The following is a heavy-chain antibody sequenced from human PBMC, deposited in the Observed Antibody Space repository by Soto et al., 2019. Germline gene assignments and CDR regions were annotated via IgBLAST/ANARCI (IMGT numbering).Heavy chain of an antibody. J-gene: IGHJ4*02. D-gene: IGHD5-12*01. CDR2: IYWDDDK. CDR3: ALKGDGYRGFKY. Sequence: QITLKESGPTLVKPTQTLTLTCTLSGFSLSTSGVGGGWIRQPPGKALEWLALIYWDDDKRYSPFLKSRLTITKDTYKNQVVLTLTNMDPVDTATYYCALKGDGYRGFKYWGQGTLVTVSS. V-gene: IGHV2-5*02. CDR1: GFSLSTSGVG.